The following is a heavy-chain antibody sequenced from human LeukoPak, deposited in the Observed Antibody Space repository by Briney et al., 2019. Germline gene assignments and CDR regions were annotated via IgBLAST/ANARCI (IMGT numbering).Heavy chain of an antibody. D-gene: IGHD2-21*01. CDR2: IYYDGRT. V-gene: IGHV4-39*07. Sequence: SETLSLICTVSGDSINTTDYFWGWIRQSPEKGLEWIASIYYDGRTYYNPSVKSRATISIDTSKNHFSLKVGSVTAADTAVYYCARDPLTVIHLCPYYFDYWGQGILVTVSS. CDR1: GDSINTTDYF. J-gene: IGHJ4*02. CDR3: ARDPLTVIHLCPYYFDY.